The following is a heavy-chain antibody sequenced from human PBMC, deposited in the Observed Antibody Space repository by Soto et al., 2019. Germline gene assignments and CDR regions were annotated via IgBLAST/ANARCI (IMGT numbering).Heavy chain of an antibody. V-gene: IGHV3-23*01. J-gene: IGHJ4*02. CDR2: ISGSGGST. Sequence: EVQLLESGGGLVQPGGSLRLSCAASGFTFSSYAMSWVRQAPGKGLEWVSAISGSGGSTYYADSVKGRFTISRDNSKNTLYLQMNSLRAEDTAVYYCARNWDKAMVRGDYWGQGTLVTVSS. CDR1: GFTFSSYA. D-gene: IGHD5-18*01. CDR3: ARNWDKAMVRGDY.